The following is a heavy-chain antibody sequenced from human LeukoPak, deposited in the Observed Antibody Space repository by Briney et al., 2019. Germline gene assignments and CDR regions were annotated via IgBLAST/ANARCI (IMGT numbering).Heavy chain of an antibody. V-gene: IGHV4-34*01. CDR1: GGSFSGYY. J-gene: IGHJ5*02. D-gene: IGHD3-3*01. Sequence: SETLSLTCAVYGGSFSGYYWSWIRQPPGKGLEWIGEINHSGSTNYNPSLKSRVTISVDTSKNQFSLKLSSVTAADTAVYYRARGRAGAGITIFGVVIIGWFDPWGQGTLVTVSS. CDR2: INHSGST. CDR3: ARGRAGAGITIFGVVIIGWFDP.